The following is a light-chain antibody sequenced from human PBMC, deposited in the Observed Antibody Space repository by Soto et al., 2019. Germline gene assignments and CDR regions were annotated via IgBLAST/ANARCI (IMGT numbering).Light chain of an antibody. CDR3: QQYYNSPRT. CDR2: GAS. Sequence: EIVLTQSPGTLSLSPGERATLSCRASQSVNSNYLAWYQQKPGQGPRLLIYGASSRATGIPERFSGSGSGTDFTLTISRLEPEDFAAYYCQQYYNSPRTFGQGTKVEIK. V-gene: IGKV3-20*01. CDR1: QSVNSNY. J-gene: IGKJ1*01.